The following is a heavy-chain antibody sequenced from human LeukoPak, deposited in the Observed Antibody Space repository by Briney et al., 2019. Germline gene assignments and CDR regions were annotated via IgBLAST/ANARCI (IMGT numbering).Heavy chain of an antibody. CDR3: ARSYSSYVPSDL. CDR2: INSDGSST. Sequence: PGGSLRLSCAASGFTFDDYGMSWVRQAPGKGLEWVSRINSDGSSTNYADSVKGRFTISRDNPKNTLYLQMNSLRADDTAVYYCARSYSSYVPSDLWGQGTLVTVSS. D-gene: IGHD6-19*01. V-gene: IGHV3-20*04. CDR1: GFTFDDYG. J-gene: IGHJ4*02.